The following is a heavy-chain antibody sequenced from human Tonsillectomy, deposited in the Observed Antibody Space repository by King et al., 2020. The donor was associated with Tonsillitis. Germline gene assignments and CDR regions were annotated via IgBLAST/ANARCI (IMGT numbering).Heavy chain of an antibody. J-gene: IGHJ4*02. CDR3: ARDLQVSY. V-gene: IGHV3-48*01. Sequence: VQLVESGGGLVQPGGSLRLSCGASGCTFRIYIMNWVRQAPGKGWAGVSSVISCSTTIYYAAPVKGRFSISRDNAKNSLYLQMNNLRAEDTAVYYCARDLQVSYWGQGTLVTVSS. D-gene: IGHD3-22*01. CDR2: VISCSTTI. CDR1: GCTFRIYI.